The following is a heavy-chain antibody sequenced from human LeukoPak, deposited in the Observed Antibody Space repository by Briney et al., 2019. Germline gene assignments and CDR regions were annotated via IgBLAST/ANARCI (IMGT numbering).Heavy chain of an antibody. D-gene: IGHD2-2*01. CDR1: GFSLSTSGGG. Sequence: SGPTLVNPPQTLTLTCTFSGFSLSTSGGGVGWVRQPPGKALEWLALIYWNDDEHYSPSLKSRLTITKDTSKKQVVLTMTNMDPVDTATYSCAHSPQIGYCSSTSCLKWFAPWGQGTLVTVSS. V-gene: IGHV2-5*01. CDR3: AHSPQIGYCSSTSCLKWFAP. CDR2: IYWNDDE. J-gene: IGHJ5*02.